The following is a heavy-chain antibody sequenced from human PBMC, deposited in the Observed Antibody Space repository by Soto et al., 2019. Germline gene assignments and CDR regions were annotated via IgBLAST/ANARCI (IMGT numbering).Heavy chain of an antibody. CDR3: ASSAVPAVIPISYEAFDI. D-gene: IGHD2-2*02. CDR1: AYTFISYG. J-gene: IGHJ3*02. CDR2: ISAYNCNT. Sequence: ASVKVSCKASAYTFISYGISWVRQAPGLGPAWRGWISAYNCNTNYAQKLQGRVTMTTDTSTSTPYMLLRSLRFDDTPVYYCASSAVPAVIPISYEAFDIWGQGTMVTV. V-gene: IGHV1-18*01.